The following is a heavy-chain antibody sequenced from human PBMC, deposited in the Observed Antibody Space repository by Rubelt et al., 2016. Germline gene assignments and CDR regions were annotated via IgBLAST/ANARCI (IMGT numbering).Heavy chain of an antibody. CDR2: INHSGLA. Sequence: QVQQQQWGPRLLKASETLSLTCDVYDGSIRTYHWSWIRQSPGKGLEWIGEINHSGLADYSPSLTSRLTISIDTSKNQLSLKLRAVTAADTAVYYCVYGDYGVDYWGQGTLVAVSS. CDR1: DGSIRTYH. D-gene: IGHD4-17*01. J-gene: IGHJ4*02. V-gene: IGHV4-34*01. CDR3: VYGDYGVDY.